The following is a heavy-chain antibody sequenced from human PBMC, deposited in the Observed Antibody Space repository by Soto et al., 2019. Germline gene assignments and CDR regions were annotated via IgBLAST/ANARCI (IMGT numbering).Heavy chain of an antibody. CDR1: GGSFSGYY. CDR3: AIVASWYGYGGNWFHP. Sequence: QVQLQQWGAGLLKPSETLSLTCAVYGGSFSGYYWSWIRQPPGKGLEWIGEMNHSGSTNYNPSLMSRVIRLVDTSKNQSSLRLISVTSADTAVYYCAIVASWYGYGGNWFHPWCQGTLVTVSS. V-gene: IGHV4-34*01. D-gene: IGHD6-13*01. J-gene: IGHJ5*02. CDR2: MNHSGST.